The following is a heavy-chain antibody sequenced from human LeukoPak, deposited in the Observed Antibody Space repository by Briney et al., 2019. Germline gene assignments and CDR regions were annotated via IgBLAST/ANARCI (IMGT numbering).Heavy chain of an antibody. J-gene: IGHJ1*01. D-gene: IGHD3-22*01. CDR3: ATFYDSSGYQYFQH. CDR2: IYPDDSDT. V-gene: IGHV5-51*01. Sequence: PGESLKISCQGSGYTFTTYWIGWVRQMPGKGLEWMGIIYPDDSDTRYSPSFQGQVTISADKSISTAYLQWSSLKASDTAMYYCATFYDSSGYQYFQHWGQGTLVTVSS. CDR1: GYTFTTYW.